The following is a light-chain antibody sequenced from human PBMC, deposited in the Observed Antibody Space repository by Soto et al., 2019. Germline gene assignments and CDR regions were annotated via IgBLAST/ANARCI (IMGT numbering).Light chain of an antibody. CDR3: QQSYSTPRT. CDR1: QSISSY. J-gene: IGKJ1*01. Sequence: DIQMTQSPSSLSSSVLERFTITYRASQSISSYLNWYQQKPGKAPKLLIYAASSLQSGVPSRFSGSGSGTDFTLTISSLQPEDFATYYCQQSYSTPRTFGQGTKVDIK. V-gene: IGKV1-39*01. CDR2: AAS.